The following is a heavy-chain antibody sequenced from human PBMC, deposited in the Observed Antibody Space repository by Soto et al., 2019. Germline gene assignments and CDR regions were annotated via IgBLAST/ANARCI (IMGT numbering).Heavy chain of an antibody. J-gene: IGHJ4*02. CDR3: AKVTHRGPIAVAGPLGS. V-gene: IGHV1-46*01. D-gene: IGHD6-19*01. CDR2: FNPSGLTT. Sequence: QVHLVQSGAEVKKPGASVNVSCQASGSITNHHMHWLRQAPGQGLEWRGIFNPSGLTTTYAQKFQGRVTITRDTSTSTVYMELSSLTSEDTAVYFCAKVTHRGPIAVAGPLGSWGQGTLVIVSS. CDR1: GSITNHH.